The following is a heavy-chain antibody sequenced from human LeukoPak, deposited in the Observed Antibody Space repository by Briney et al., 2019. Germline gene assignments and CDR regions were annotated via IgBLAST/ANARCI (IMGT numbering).Heavy chain of an antibody. D-gene: IGHD3-10*01. V-gene: IGHV4-34*01. CDR1: GGSFSGYY. CDR2: INHSGST. CDR3: ARPGWFGELYKGYYFDY. J-gene: IGHJ4*02. Sequence: SETLSLTCAVYGGSFSGYYWSWIRQPPGKGLEWIGEINHSGSTNYNPSLKSRVTISVDTSKNQFSLNLNSVTAADTAVYYCARPGWFGELYKGYYFDYWGLGTLVTVSS.